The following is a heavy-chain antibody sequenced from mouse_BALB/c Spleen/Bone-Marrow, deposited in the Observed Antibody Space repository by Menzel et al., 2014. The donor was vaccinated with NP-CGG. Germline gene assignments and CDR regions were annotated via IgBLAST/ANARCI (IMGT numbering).Heavy chain of an antibody. D-gene: IGHD4-1*01. V-gene: IGHV1-53*01. Sequence: VQLQQSGTELVKPGASVKLSCKASGYTFTSYYIYWVKQRPGQGLEWTGEINPSNGGTNFNEKFKSKATLTVDKSSSIAYMQLSSLASEDSAVYYCARQGTGSFAYWGQGTPVTVSA. J-gene: IGHJ3*01. CDR1: GYTFTSYY. CDR3: ARQGTGSFAY. CDR2: INPSNGGT.